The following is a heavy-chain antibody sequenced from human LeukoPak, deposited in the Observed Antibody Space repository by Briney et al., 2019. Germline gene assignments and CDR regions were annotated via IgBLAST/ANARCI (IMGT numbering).Heavy chain of an antibody. J-gene: IGHJ5*02. D-gene: IGHD3-10*01. CDR1: GFTFSSYS. CDR2: ISSGSTTI. V-gene: IGHV3-48*01. Sequence: GGSLRLSCAASGFTFSSYSMNWVRQAPGKGLEWVSYISSGSTTIYYADSVKGRFTLSRDNAKNSLYLQMNSLSAEDTAVYYCAKTSGMEGIDPWGQGTLVTVSS. CDR3: AKTSGMEGIDP.